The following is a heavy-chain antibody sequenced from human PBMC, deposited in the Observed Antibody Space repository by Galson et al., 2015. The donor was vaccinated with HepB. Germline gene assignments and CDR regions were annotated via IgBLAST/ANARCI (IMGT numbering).Heavy chain of an antibody. CDR3: ARFNGGRYNYGAY. D-gene: IGHD4/OR15-4a*01. Sequence: QSGAEVKKPGESLKISCRGSGYSFTSYWIGWVRQMPGKGLEWVGVIYPPDSATRYSPSFQGQVTISADKSISTAYLQWSSLKASDTATYYCARFNGGRYNYGAYWGQGTLVTVSS. CDR2: IYPPDSAT. CDR1: GYSFTSYW. V-gene: IGHV5-51*03. J-gene: IGHJ4*02.